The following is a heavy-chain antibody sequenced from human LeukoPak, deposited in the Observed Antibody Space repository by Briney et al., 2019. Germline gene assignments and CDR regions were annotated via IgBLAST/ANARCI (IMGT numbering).Heavy chain of an antibody. CDR1: GFTVSSNY. CDR3: AREALSSSWGTDY. D-gene: IGHD6-13*01. CDR2: IYRGGET. J-gene: IGHJ4*02. V-gene: IGHV3-53*01. Sequence: GSLRLSCAASGFTVSSNYLSWVRQAPGKGLEWVSVIYRGGETYYADSAKGRFTISRDNAKNSLYLQMNSLRAEDTAVYYCAREALSSSWGTDYWGQGTLVTVSS.